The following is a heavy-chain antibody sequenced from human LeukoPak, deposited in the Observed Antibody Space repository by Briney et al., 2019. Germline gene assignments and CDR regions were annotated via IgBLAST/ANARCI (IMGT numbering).Heavy chain of an antibody. Sequence: GGSMRLSCAASGFIFTDYWMHWVRQGPGKELVWVARISGDGRGTTYVDSVKGRFTISRDNSKNTLYLQMNSLRAEDTAVYYCAKDPFQYDYVWGSYRLRDAFDIWGQGTMVTVSS. CDR3: AKDPFQYDYVWGSYRLRDAFDI. J-gene: IGHJ3*02. CDR1: GFIFTDYW. CDR2: ISGDGRGT. D-gene: IGHD3-16*02. V-gene: IGHV3-74*01.